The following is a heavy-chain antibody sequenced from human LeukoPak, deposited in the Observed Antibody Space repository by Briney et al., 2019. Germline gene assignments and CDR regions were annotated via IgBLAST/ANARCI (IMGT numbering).Heavy chain of an antibody. CDR3: ASIMTTVTTTFDP. Sequence: ASVTVSCKASGGTFSSYAISWVRQAPGQGLEWMGGIIPIFGTANYAQKFQGRVTITADESTSTAYMELSSLRSEDTAVYYCASIMTTVTTTFDPWGQGTLVTVSS. CDR1: GGTFSSYA. CDR2: IIPIFGTA. D-gene: IGHD4-11*01. J-gene: IGHJ5*02. V-gene: IGHV1-69*13.